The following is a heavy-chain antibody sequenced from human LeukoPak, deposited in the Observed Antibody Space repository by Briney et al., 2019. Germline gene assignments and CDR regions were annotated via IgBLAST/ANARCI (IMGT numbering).Heavy chain of an antibody. D-gene: IGHD4-17*01. J-gene: IGHJ4*02. Sequence: PSETLSLTCTVSGGSISGYYWSWIRQPPGKGLEWIGFIYYSGATNYNPSLKSRVTISVDTSKNQFSLKLSSVTAADTAVYYCARRGMTTVTPWDYWGQGTLVTVSS. CDR2: IYYSGAT. CDR1: GGSISGYY. V-gene: IGHV4-59*08. CDR3: ARRGMTTVTPWDY.